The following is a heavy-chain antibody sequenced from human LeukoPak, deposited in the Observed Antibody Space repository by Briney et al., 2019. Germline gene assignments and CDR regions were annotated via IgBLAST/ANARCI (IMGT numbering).Heavy chain of an antibody. CDR1: GFTFSSYW. J-gene: IGHJ4*02. V-gene: IGHV3-7*03. D-gene: IGHD6-19*01. Sequence: GGSLRLSCAASGFTFSSYWMSWVRQAPGKGLEWVANIKQDGSEKYYVDSVRGRFTISRDNAESSLYLQMNSLRAEDTAVYYCVRNLAVAGTCFDSWGQGTLVTVSS. CDR2: IKQDGSEK. CDR3: VRNLAVAGTCFDS.